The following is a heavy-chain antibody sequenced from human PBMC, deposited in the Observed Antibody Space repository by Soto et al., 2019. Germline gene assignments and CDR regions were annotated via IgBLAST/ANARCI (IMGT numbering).Heavy chain of an antibody. D-gene: IGHD2-8*02. Sequence: QVQLQQWGAGLLKPSETLSLTCAVYGGSFSGYDWTWIRQPPGTGLEWIGEINHSGSTNYNPSLMSRVNISVDTSKKQFSLKLTSVTAADTAVYSCARDKITGLFDYWGQGTLVTVSS. J-gene: IGHJ4*02. CDR2: INHSGST. CDR3: ARDKITGLFDY. CDR1: GGSFSGYD. V-gene: IGHV4-34*01.